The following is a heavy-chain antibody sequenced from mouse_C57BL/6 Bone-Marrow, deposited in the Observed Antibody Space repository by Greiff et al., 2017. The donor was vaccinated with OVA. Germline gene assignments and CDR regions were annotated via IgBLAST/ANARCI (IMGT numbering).Heavy chain of an antibody. CDR1: GYSFTGYF. Sequence: SGPELVKPGASVKISCKASGYSFTGYFMNWVKQSHGKSLEWIGRINPYNGDTFYNQKFKGKATLTVDKSSSTAHMELLSLTSEDFAVYYCARGVDYYGSSFYAMDYWGQGTSVTVSS. V-gene: IGHV1-37*01. J-gene: IGHJ4*01. CDR3: ARGVDYYGSSFYAMDY. CDR2: INPYNGDT. D-gene: IGHD1-1*01.